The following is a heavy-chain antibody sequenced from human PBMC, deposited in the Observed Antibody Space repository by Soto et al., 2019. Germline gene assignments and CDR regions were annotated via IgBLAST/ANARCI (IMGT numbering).Heavy chain of an antibody. D-gene: IGHD6-19*01. Sequence: ASVKVSCKASGYTFTSYAMHWVRQAPGQRLEWMGLTNAGNGNTKYSQKFQGRVTITRDTSASTAYMELSSLRSEDTAVYYCARVSLGAYSSGWYDYWGQGTLVTVSS. CDR3: ARVSLGAYSSGWYDY. CDR2: TNAGNGNT. CDR1: GYTFTSYA. J-gene: IGHJ4*02. V-gene: IGHV1-3*01.